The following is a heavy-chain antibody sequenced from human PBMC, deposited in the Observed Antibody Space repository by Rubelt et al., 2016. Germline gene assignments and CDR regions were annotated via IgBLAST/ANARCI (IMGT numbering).Heavy chain of an antibody. Sequence: GFTFNRYIMNWVRQAPGKGLERVALISDDGSNAFYVDSVKGRFTISRDNSKNTVLLQINSLRAEDTAVYYCVRDRAASYFDYWGQGTLVIVSS. V-gene: IGHV3-30*12. CDR1: GFTFNRYI. CDR2: ISDDGSNA. J-gene: IGHJ4*02. CDR3: VRDRAASYFDY. D-gene: IGHD6-25*01.